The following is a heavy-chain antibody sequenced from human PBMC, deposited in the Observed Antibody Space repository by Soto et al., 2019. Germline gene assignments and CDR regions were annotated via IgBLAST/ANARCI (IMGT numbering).Heavy chain of an antibody. CDR1: GFTFSSYG. J-gene: IGHJ6*02. CDR2: IWYDGSNK. D-gene: IGHD2-2*01. V-gene: IGHV3-33*01. Sequence: QVQLVASGGGGVQPGRSLRLSCAASGFTFSSYGMHWVRQARGKGLEWVAVIWYDGSNKYYADSVKGLFTIYRDNSKNRLYLQMNSLRPEDTAVYYCARDRMEYPRLWGYYSYCMDVWCPGTTVTVSS. CDR3: ARDRMEYPRLWGYYSYCMDV.